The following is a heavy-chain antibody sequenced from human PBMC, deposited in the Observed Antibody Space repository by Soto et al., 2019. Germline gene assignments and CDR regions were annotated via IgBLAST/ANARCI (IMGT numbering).Heavy chain of an antibody. CDR1: GFTFSSYA. CDR2: ISGSGGST. J-gene: IGHJ4*02. CDR3: ANHYDILTGYSDSPFFDY. V-gene: IGHV3-23*01. D-gene: IGHD3-9*01. Sequence: PVGSLRLSCAASGFTFSSYAMSWVRQAPGKGLEWVSAISGSGGSTYYADSVKGRFTISRDNSKNTLYLQMNSLRAEDTAVYYCANHYDILTGYSDSPFFDYWGQGTLVTVSS.